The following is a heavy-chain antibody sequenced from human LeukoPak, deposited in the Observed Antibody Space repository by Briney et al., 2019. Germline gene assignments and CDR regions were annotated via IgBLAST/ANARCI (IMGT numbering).Heavy chain of an antibody. V-gene: IGHV4-59*01. J-gene: IGHJ4*02. D-gene: IGHD5-24*01. CDR3: AREGGYNLRAFDY. CDR2: IYYSGST. Sequence: SETLSLTCTVPGGSLSSYSWSWIRQPPGKGLEWIGYIYYSGSTNYNPSLKSRVTISVDTSKNQFSLMLSSVTAADTAVYYCAREGGYNLRAFDYWGQGTLVTVPS. CDR1: GGSLSSYS.